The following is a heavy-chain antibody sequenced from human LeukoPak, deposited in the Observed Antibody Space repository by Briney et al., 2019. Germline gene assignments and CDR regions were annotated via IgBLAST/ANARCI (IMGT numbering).Heavy chain of an antibody. J-gene: IGHJ4*02. V-gene: IGHV4-39*07. CDR2: IYYSGST. Sequence: TSETLFLTCTVSGGSISSSSYYWGWLRQPPGKGLEWIGSIYYSGSTYYNPSLKSRVTISVDTSKNQFSLKLSSVTAADTAVYYCARVGYSYGYGDYWGQGTLVTVSS. CDR3: ARVGYSYGYGDY. D-gene: IGHD5-18*01. CDR1: GGSISSSSYY.